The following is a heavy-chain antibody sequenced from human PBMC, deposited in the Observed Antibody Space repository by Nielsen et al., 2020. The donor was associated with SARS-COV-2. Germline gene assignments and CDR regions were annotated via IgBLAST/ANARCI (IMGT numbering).Heavy chain of an antibody. CDR2: ISSSSSYI. Sequence: GESLKISCAASGFTFSSYSMNWVRQAPGKGLEWVSSISSSSSYIYYADSVKGRVTISRDNAKNSLYLQMNSLRAEDTAVYYCAILRITRVRGVKGGMDVWGQGTTVTVSS. CDR3: AILRITRVRGVKGGMDV. D-gene: IGHD3-10*01. J-gene: IGHJ6*02. CDR1: GFTFSSYS. V-gene: IGHV3-21*01.